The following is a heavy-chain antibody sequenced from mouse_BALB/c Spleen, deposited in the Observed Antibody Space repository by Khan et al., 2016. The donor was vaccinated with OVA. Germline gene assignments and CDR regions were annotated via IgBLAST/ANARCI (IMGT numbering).Heavy chain of an antibody. CDR2: IYPYNGGT. CDR1: GYTFTDYN. D-gene: IGHD1-1*01. CDR3: ARGYYASSYDYGMDY. V-gene: IGHV1S29*02. J-gene: IGHJ4*01. Sequence: VQLQQSGPELVKPGASVKISCKVSGYTFTDYNMHWVKQSHGKSLEWIGYIYPYNGGTGYNQKFKSKATLTVDNSSSTAYMEFRSLTSEDSAVYYCARGYYASSYDYGMDYWGRGTSVTVSS.